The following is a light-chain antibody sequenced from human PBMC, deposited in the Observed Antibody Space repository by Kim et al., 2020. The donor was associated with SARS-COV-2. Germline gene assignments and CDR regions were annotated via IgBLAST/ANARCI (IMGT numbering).Light chain of an antibody. J-gene: IGKJ2*01. Sequence: SASVGDRVTITCRESQSISSYLNWYQQKPGKAHKLLIYAASSLQSGVPSRFSGSGSGKDFTLTISSLQPEDFATYYCQQSYSTPGTFGQGTKLEI. CDR3: QQSYSTPGT. V-gene: IGKV1-39*01. CDR1: QSISSY. CDR2: AAS.